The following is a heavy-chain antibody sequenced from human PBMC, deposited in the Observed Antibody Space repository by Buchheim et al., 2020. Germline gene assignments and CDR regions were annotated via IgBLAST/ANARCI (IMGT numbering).Heavy chain of an antibody. Sequence: QLQLQESGPRLVKPSETLSLTCTVSGDSISSSSYYWGWIRQPPGKGLEWIGEIYHSGSTNYNPSLKSRVTISVDKSKNQFSLKLSSVTAADTAVYYCARGYYGSGSYYYFDLWGRGTL. V-gene: IGHV4-39*07. D-gene: IGHD3-10*01. J-gene: IGHJ2*01. CDR1: GDSISSSSYY. CDR2: IYHSGST. CDR3: ARGYYGSGSYYYFDL.